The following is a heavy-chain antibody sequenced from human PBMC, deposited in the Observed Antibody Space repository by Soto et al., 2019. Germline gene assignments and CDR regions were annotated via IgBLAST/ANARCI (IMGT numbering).Heavy chain of an antibody. CDR3: ARGVAAAAGIGPDY. Sequence: PGGSLRLSCAASGFTFSSYGMHWVRQAPGKGLEWVAVIWYDGSNKYYADSVKGRFTISRDNSKNTLYLQMNSLRAEDTAVYYCARGVAAAAGIGPDYWGQGTLVTVST. CDR2: IWYDGSNK. V-gene: IGHV3-33*01. CDR1: GFTFSSYG. D-gene: IGHD6-13*01. J-gene: IGHJ4*02.